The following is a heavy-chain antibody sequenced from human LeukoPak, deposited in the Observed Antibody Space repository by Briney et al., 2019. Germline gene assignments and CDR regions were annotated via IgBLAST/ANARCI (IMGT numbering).Heavy chain of an antibody. Sequence: GGSLRLSCAASGFTFSDYYMSWIRQAPGKGLEWVSYISSSGSTIYYADSVKGRFTISRDNAKNSLYLQMNSLRAEDTAVYYCARDRGVGATNAFDIWGQGTMVTVSS. CDR3: ARDRGVGATNAFDI. J-gene: IGHJ3*02. CDR1: GFTFSDYY. D-gene: IGHD1-26*01. V-gene: IGHV3-11*01. CDR2: ISSSGSTI.